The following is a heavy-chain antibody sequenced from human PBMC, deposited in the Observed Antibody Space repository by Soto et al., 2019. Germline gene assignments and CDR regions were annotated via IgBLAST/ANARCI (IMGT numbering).Heavy chain of an antibody. Sequence: SQTLSVTCAVYCGSFSGYYWIWISQPPGKGLEWIGEINHSGSTNYNPSLKSRVTISVDTSKNQFSLKLSSVTAADTAVYYCARVSGIYYYGMDVWGQGTTVTVSS. J-gene: IGHJ6*02. V-gene: IGHV4-34*01. CDR1: CGSFSGYY. D-gene: IGHD3-10*01. CDR2: INHSGST. CDR3: ARVSGIYYYGMDV.